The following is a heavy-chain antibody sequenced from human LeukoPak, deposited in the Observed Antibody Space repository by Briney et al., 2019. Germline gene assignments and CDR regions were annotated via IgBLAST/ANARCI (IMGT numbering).Heavy chain of an antibody. CDR1: GFTFSSYS. D-gene: IGHD3-10*01. Sequence: GGSLRLSCAASGFTFSSYSMNWVRQAPGKGLEWVSSISSSSSYIYYADSVKGRFTISRGNAKNSLYLQMNSLRAEDTAVYYCARNVRGVIIVYYYMDVWGKGTAVTISS. J-gene: IGHJ6*03. CDR2: ISSSSSYI. CDR3: ARNVRGVIIVYYYMDV. V-gene: IGHV3-21*01.